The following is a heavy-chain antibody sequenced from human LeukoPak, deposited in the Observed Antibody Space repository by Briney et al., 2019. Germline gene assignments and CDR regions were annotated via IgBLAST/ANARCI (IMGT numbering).Heavy chain of an antibody. D-gene: IGHD3-10*01. Sequence: GGSLRLSCAASGFTFSDYWMSWVRQAPGKGLEWVANIKYHGGDEHYVDSVRGRFTISRDNAKNSLFLQMNSLRAEDTAVHYCARIGGSGTYWDYWGQGTLVTVSS. CDR2: IKYHGGDE. J-gene: IGHJ4*02. V-gene: IGHV3-7*01. CDR3: ARIGGSGTYWDY. CDR1: GFTFSDYW.